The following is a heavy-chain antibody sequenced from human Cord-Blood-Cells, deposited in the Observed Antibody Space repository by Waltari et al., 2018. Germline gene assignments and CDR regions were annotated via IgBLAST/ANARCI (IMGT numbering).Heavy chain of an antibody. D-gene: IGHD6-13*01. J-gene: IGHJ4*02. V-gene: IGHV1-69*10. CDR1: GGTFSSYA. CDR2: IIPILGIA. CDR3: ARFQSDSSSWFDY. Sequence: QFQLVQSGAEVKKPGSSVKVSCKASGGTFSSYAISWVRQAPGQGLEWMGGIIPILGIANYAQKFKGGVTITADKSTSTADMELSSLRSEDTAVYYWARFQSDSSSWFDYWGQGTLVSVSS.